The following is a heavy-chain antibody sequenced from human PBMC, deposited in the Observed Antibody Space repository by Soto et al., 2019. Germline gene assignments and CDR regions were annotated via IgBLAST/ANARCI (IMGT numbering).Heavy chain of an antibody. V-gene: IGHV1-69*01. CDR2: IIPIFGTA. Sequence: QVQLVQSGAEVKKPGSSLKVSCKASGGTFSSYAISWVRQAPGQGLEWMGGIIPIFGTANYAQKFQGRVTITADESTSTAYMELSSLRSEDTAVYYCARLQRQNTNYYYYYGMDVWGQGTTVTVSS. CDR3: ARLQRQNTNYYYYYGMDV. CDR1: GGTFSSYA. J-gene: IGHJ6*02. D-gene: IGHD1-1*01.